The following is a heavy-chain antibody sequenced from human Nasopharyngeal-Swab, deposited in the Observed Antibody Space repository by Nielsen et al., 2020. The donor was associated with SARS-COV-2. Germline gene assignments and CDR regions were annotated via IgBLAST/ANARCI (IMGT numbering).Heavy chain of an antibody. CDR2: ISTKTGAP. CDR1: GYTFTSNV. D-gene: IGHD1-1*01. CDR3: ARENQEYANIWIDY. J-gene: IGHJ4*02. Sequence: SVKVSCKASGYTFTSNVLNWVRQAPGQGPEYIGWISTKTGAPTYAQAFTGRFVISLDTSVSTTYLQISSLKADDTAVYYCARENQEYANIWIDYWGQGTQVTVPS. V-gene: IGHV7-4-1*02.